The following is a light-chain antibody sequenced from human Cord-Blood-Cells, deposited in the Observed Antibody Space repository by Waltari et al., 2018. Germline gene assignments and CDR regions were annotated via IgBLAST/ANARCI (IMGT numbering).Light chain of an antibody. V-gene: IGLV1-47*01. CDR1: SSNIGSNY. J-gene: IGLJ3*02. CDR2: RKN. Sequence: QSVLTQPPSASGTPGQRVTISCSGSSSNIGSNYVYWYQQLPGTAPKLLIYRKNQRPSGVPDRFSGSKSGTSASLAISGLRSEDEADYYCAAWDDSLWVFGGGTKLTVL. CDR3: AAWDDSLWV.